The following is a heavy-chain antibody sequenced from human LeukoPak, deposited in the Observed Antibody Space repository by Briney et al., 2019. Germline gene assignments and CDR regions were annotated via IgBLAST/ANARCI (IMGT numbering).Heavy chain of an antibody. J-gene: IGHJ6*02. CDR3: ARGSGYDPYYYYGMDV. Sequence: PGGSLRLSCAASGFTFNNYAMSWVRQAPGKGLEWVSSISSSSSYIYYADSVKGRFTISRDNAKNSLYLQMNSLRAEDTAVYYCARGSGYDPYYYYGMDVWGQGTTVTVSS. CDR1: GFTFNNYA. D-gene: IGHD5-12*01. CDR2: ISSSSSYI. V-gene: IGHV3-21*04.